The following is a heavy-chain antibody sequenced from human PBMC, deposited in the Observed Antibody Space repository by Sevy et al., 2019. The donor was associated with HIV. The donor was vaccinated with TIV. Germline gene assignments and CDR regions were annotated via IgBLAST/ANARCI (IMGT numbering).Heavy chain of an antibody. CDR1: GYTLTQLS. V-gene: IGHV1-24*01. CDR2: FDPEDGET. Sequence: ASVKVSCKVSGYTLTQLSMHWVRQAPGKGLEWMGSFDPEDGETPYAQKFQGRVTMTEDTSTNTAYMELSSLRSEYTAVYYCATTKDYYDSSGSPFDYWGQGTLVTVSS. CDR3: ATTKDYYDSSGSPFDY. J-gene: IGHJ4*02. D-gene: IGHD3-22*01.